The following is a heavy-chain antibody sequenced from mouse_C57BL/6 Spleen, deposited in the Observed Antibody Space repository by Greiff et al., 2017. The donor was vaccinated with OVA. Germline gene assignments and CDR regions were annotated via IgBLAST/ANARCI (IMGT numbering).Heavy chain of an antibody. CDR3: AREDYDYDAWFAY. CDR2: INPSNGGT. CDR1: GYTFTSYW. Sequence: VQLQQPGTELVKPGASVKLSCKASGYTFTSYWMHWVKQRPGQGLEWIGNINPSNGGTNYNEKFKSKATLTVDKSSSTAYMQLSSLTSEDSAVYYCAREDYDYDAWFAYWGQGTLVTVSA. D-gene: IGHD2-4*01. J-gene: IGHJ3*01. V-gene: IGHV1-53*01.